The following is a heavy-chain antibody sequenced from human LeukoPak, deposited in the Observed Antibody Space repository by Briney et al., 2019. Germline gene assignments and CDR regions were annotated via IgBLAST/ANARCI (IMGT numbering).Heavy chain of an antibody. V-gene: IGHV3-64*01. J-gene: IGHJ4*02. CDR3: ARDGGRAATTFDY. Sequence: GGSLRLSCAASGFTFSSYAMHWVRQAPGKGLEYASAISSNGGSTYYANSVKGRFTISRDNSKNTLYLQMGSLRAEDMAVYYCARDGGRAATTFDYWGQGTLVTVSS. CDR2: ISSNGGST. D-gene: IGHD2-15*01. CDR1: GFTFSSYA.